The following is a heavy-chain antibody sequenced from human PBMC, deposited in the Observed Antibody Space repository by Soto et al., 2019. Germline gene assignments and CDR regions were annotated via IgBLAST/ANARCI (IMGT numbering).Heavy chain of an antibody. V-gene: IGHV3-23*01. Sequence: EVQLLESGGGLVQPGGSLRLSCAASGFTFSSYAMSWVRQAPGKGLEWVSAISGSGGSTYYADSVKGRFTISRDNSKNTLYLQMNTLRAEDPAVYYCARRSSGWYFDYWGQGALVTVSS. J-gene: IGHJ4*02. CDR1: GFTFSSYA. CDR2: ISGSGGST. D-gene: IGHD6-19*01. CDR3: ARRSSGWYFDY.